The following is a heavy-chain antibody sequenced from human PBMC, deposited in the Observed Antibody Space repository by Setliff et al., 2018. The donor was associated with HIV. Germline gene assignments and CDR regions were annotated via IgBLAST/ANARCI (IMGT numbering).Heavy chain of an antibody. CDR3: AREHSTTWPYFDF. J-gene: IGHJ4*02. D-gene: IGHD6-13*01. Sequence: ASVKVSCKASGYTFSDYDVAWVRQAPGQGLEWMGWISGYSGHTSYAQKFQGRVTMTTDTSTSTAYMELRNLRSDDTALYFCAREHSTTWPYFDFWGQGTLVTVPQ. CDR2: ISGYSGHT. V-gene: IGHV1-18*01. CDR1: GYTFSDYD.